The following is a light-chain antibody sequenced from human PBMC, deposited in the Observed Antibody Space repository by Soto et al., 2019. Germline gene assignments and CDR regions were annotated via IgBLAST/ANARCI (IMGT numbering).Light chain of an antibody. J-gene: IGLJ1*01. V-gene: IGLV2-14*01. Sequence: QSVLTQPASVSGSPGQSITISCTGTSSDVGGYNYVCWYQQHPGKAPKLIIFEVSNRPSGVSNRFSGSKSGNTASLTISGFQAEDEADYYCSSYTSSTTYVFGTGTKVTVL. CDR2: EVS. CDR3: SSYTSSTTYV. CDR1: SSDVGGYNY.